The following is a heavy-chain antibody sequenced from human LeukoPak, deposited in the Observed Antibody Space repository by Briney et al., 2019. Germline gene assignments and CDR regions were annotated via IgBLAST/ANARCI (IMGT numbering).Heavy chain of an antibody. J-gene: IGHJ4*02. CDR2: ISSSSSYI. V-gene: IGHV3-21*01. CDR1: GFTFSSYS. Sequence: GGSLRLSCAASGFTFSSYSMNWVRQAPGKGLEWVSSISSSSSYIYYADSVKGRFTISRDNAKISLYLQMNSLRAEDTAVYYCARRGSEGSTFEIDYWGQGTLVTVSS. D-gene: IGHD2-15*01. CDR3: ARRGSEGSTFEIDY.